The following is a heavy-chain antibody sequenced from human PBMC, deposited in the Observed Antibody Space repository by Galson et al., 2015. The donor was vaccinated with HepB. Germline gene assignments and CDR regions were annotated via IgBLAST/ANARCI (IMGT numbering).Heavy chain of an antibody. Sequence: TVSGGSFSSGGYYWSWIRQPPGKGLEWIGYIYYSGSTYYNPSLKSRVTISVDTSKNQFSLKLSSVTAADTTVNYCARHKRDCSGGSCYSGYYYYYMDVWGKGTTVTVSS. V-gene: IGHV4-30-4*01. J-gene: IGHJ6*03. D-gene: IGHD2-15*01. CDR1: GGSFSSGGYY. CDR2: IYYSGST. CDR3: ARHKRDCSGGSCYSGYYYYYMDV.